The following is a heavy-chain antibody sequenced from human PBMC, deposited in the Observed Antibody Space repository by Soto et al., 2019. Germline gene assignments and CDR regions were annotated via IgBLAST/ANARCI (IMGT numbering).Heavy chain of an antibody. CDR3: ARDREDYGSGNYYNRIDF. CDR1: GGIFSTYA. J-gene: IGHJ4*02. D-gene: IGHD3-10*01. CDR2: IIPIFGTP. V-gene: IGHV1-69*01. Sequence: QVQLVQSGAEVKKPGSSVKVSCKASGGIFSTYAISWLRQAPGQGLEWMGGIIPIFGTPNYAQRFQGRVTITADESTNTAYMELSRLKSEDTAVYYCARDREDYGSGNYYNRIDFWGQGTLVTVSS.